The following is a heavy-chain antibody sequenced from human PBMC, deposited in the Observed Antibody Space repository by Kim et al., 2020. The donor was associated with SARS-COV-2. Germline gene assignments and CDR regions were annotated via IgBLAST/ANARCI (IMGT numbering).Heavy chain of an antibody. V-gene: IGHV3-23*01. D-gene: IGHD6-19*01. CDR3: AKPGGAALYSSGWDEDY. J-gene: IGHJ4*02. Sequence: VKGRFPISRDHSKNTLYLQMNSLRAEDTAVYYCAKPGGAALYSSGWDEDYWGQGTLVTVSS.